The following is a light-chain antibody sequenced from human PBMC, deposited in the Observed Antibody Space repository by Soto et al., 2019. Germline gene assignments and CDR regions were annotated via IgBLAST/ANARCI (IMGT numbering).Light chain of an antibody. CDR1: SSDVGGYKY. CDR2: EVS. V-gene: IGLV2-8*01. Sequence: QSALTQPPSASGSPGQSVTISCTGTSSDVGGYKYVSWYQQHPGKAPKLMIYEVSKRPSGVPDRFSGSKSGNTASLTVSGLQAKDEADYYCSSYAGSNNFVFGTGTKLTVL. J-gene: IGLJ1*01. CDR3: SSYAGSNNFV.